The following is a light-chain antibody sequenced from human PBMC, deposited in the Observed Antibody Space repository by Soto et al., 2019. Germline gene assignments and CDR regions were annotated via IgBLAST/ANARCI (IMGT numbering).Light chain of an antibody. J-gene: IGLJ2*01. CDR2: GVS. V-gene: IGLV2-14*03. CDR1: SSDVGGYNY. Sequence: QSALTQPASLSGSPGQSITISCTVTSSDVGGYNYGSSYQQHPGKAPRLMIYGVSNLPLGVSYHFSGSKSGNTASLTLSGLQSEDEADYYCNSYASVNSPVLFGGGTKLTVL. CDR3: NSYASVNSPVL.